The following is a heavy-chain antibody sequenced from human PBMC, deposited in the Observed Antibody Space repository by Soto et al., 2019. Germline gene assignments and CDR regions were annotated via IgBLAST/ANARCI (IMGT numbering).Heavy chain of an antibody. D-gene: IGHD2-2*02. CDR3: ASAGYCSSTSCYTTPGDY. V-gene: IGHV3-21*01. CDR2: ISSSSSYI. Sequence: GGSLILSCAAPGFTFSIYSMNWVRQAQGKGLEWVSSISSSSSYIYYADSVKGRFTISRDNAKNSLYLQMNSLRAEDTAVYYCASAGYCSSTSCYTTPGDYWGQGTLVTVSS. CDR1: GFTFSIYS. J-gene: IGHJ4*02.